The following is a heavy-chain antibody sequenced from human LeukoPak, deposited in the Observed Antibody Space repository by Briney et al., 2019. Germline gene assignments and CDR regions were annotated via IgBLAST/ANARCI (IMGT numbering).Heavy chain of an antibody. J-gene: IGHJ5*02. CDR2: IYTSGST. CDR1: GGSISSYY. Sequence: PSETLSLTCTVSGGSISSYYWSWIRQPAGKGLEWIGRIYTSGSTNYNPSLKSRVTMSVDTSKNQFSLKLSSVTAADTAVYYCARGEYYDILTGYYLLGWFDPWGQGTLVTVSS. V-gene: IGHV4-4*07. D-gene: IGHD3-9*01. CDR3: ARGEYYDILTGYYLLGWFDP.